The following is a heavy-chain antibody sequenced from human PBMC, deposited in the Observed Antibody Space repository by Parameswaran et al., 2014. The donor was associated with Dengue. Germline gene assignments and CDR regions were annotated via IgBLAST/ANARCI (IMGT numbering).Heavy chain of an antibody. D-gene: IGHD3-3*01. Sequence: VRQAPGKGLEWVSAISGSGGSTYYANSVKGRFTISRDNSKNTLYLQMNSLRAEDTAVYYCAKVNRDDFWSGPTLDIWGQGTMVTVSS. V-gene: IGHV3-23*01. J-gene: IGHJ3*02. CDR3: AKVNRDDFWSGPTLDI. CDR2: ISGSGGST.